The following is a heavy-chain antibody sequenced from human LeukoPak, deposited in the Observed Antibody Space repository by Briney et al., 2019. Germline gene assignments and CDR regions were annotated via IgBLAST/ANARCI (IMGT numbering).Heavy chain of an antibody. D-gene: IGHD5-24*01. J-gene: IGHJ4*02. CDR3: ARADGYNYGY. CDR1: GFTFSSYE. CDR2: ISSSGSTI. Sequence: GGSLRLSCAASGFTFSSYEMNWVRQAPGKGLEWVSYISSSGSTIYYADSVKGRFTISRDNAKNSLYQQMNSLRAEDTAVYYCARADGYNYGYWGQGTLVTVSS. V-gene: IGHV3-48*03.